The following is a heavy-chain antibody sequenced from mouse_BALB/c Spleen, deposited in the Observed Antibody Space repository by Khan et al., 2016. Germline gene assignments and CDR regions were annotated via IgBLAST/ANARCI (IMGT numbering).Heavy chain of an antibody. CDR2: ISSKANNHAT. J-gene: IGHJ3*01. Sequence: EVKLEESGGGLVQPGGSMKLSCAASGFTFSDAWMDWVRQSPEKGLEWVAEISSKANNHATYYAESVKGRFTNSRADSKSSVYLQMNSLRAEEAGIYYCNGGGTGTWFAYWSQGTVVAVSA. CDR3: NGGGTGTWFAY. D-gene: IGHD4-1*01. CDR1: GFTFSDAW. V-gene: IGHV6-6*01.